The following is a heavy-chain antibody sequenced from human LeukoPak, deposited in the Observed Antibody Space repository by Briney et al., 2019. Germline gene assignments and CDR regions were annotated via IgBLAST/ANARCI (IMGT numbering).Heavy chain of an antibody. CDR2: INSDGSWT. J-gene: IGHJ4*02. CDR3: VSFYETY. CDR1: GNYL. V-gene: IGHV3-74*01. D-gene: IGHD2/OR15-2a*01. Sequence: GGSLRLSCAASGNYLMHWVRQAPGKGLVWVSHINSDGSWTSYADSVKGRFTISKDNTKNTVYLQMNSLRAEDTAVYYCVSFYETYWGRGNLVTVSS.